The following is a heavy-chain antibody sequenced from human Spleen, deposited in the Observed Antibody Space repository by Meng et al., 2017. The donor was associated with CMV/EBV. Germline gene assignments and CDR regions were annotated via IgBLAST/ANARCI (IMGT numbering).Heavy chain of an antibody. D-gene: IGHD3-3*01. Sequence: SGFTCSSYGMSWVRRAPGKGLEWVSSITDSAGGTYYADSVKGRFTISRDNSKTTVYLQMNSLRAEDTAVYYCAKDNYDFWSGPFDYWGQGTLVTVSS. CDR3: AKDNYDFWSGPFDY. CDR2: ITDSAGGT. J-gene: IGHJ4*02. V-gene: IGHV3-23*01. CDR1: GFTCSSYG.